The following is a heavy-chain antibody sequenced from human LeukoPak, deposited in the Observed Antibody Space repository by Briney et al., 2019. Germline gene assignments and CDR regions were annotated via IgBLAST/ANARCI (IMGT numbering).Heavy chain of an antibody. D-gene: IGHD3-22*01. V-gene: IGHV3-48*03. CDR1: GFTFSSYE. CDR2: ISSSGSTI. CDR3: ARETSYYYDSTGDAFDI. J-gene: IGHJ3*02. Sequence: PGGSLRLSCAASGFTFSSYEMNWVRQAPGKGLEWVSYISSSGSTIYYADSVKGRFTISRDNAKNSLYLQMNSLRAEATAVYYCARETSYYYDSTGDAFDIWGQGTMVTVSS.